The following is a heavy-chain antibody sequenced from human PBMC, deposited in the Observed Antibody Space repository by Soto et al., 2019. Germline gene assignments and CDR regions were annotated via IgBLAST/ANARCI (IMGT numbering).Heavy chain of an antibody. D-gene: IGHD3-10*01. CDR3: ARDRAGESTYYYYYYGMDV. J-gene: IGHJ6*02. Sequence: PGGSLRLSCAASGFTFSSYAMHWVRQAPGKGLEWVAVISYDGSNKYYADSVKGRFTISRDNSKNTLFLQMNSLRAEDTAVYYCARDRAGESTYYYYYYGMDVWGQGTTVTVSS. CDR1: GFTFSSYA. V-gene: IGHV3-30-3*01. CDR2: ISYDGSNK.